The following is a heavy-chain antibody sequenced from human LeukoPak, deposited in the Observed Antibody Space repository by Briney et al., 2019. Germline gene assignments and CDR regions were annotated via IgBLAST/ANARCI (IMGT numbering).Heavy chain of an antibody. Sequence: SGPTLAKPTQTHTLTSTFSCFSLSTRVVDVGCIRQPPSKPPEWLALLYRNNDNRPSPSLKSRLTITKDTSKNQVVLTMTNMDPVDTATYYCASSRYDILTGHYNFDYWGQGTLVTVSS. V-gene: IGHV2-5*01. CDR1: CFSLSTRVVD. CDR2: LYRNNDN. CDR3: ASSRYDILTGHYNFDY. D-gene: IGHD3-9*01. J-gene: IGHJ4*02.